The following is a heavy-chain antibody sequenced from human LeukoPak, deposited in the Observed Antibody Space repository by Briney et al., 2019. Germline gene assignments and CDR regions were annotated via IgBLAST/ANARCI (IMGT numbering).Heavy chain of an antibody. V-gene: IGHV4-34*01. CDR1: GGSFSGYC. J-gene: IGHJ6*03. D-gene: IGHD3-10*01. CDR3: ARGRDYYGSGAHYYMDV. CDR2: INHSGST. Sequence: SETLSLTCAVYGGSFSGYCWSWIRQPPGKGLEWIGEINHSGSTNYNPSLKSRVTISVDTSKNQFSLKLSSVTAADTAVYYCARGRDYYGSGAHYYMDVWGKGTTVTVSS.